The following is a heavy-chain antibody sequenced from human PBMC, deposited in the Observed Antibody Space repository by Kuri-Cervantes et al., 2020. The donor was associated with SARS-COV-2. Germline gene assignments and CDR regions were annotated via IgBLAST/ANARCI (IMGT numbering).Heavy chain of an antibody. V-gene: IGHV3-30-3*01. CDR2: ISYDGSNK. Sequence: GESLKISCAASGFNYLNYAIHWVRQAPGKGLEWVAVISYDGSNKYYADSVKGRFTISRDNSKNTLYLQMNSLRAEDTAVYYCAREGWSGYSHQYYFDYWGQGTLVTVSS. CDR1: GFNYLNYA. D-gene: IGHD3-3*01. CDR3: AREGWSGYSHQYYFDY. J-gene: IGHJ4*02.